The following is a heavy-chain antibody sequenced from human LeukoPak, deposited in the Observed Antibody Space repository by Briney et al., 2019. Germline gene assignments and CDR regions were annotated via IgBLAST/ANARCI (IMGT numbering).Heavy chain of an antibody. CDR1: GFTVSSNY. V-gene: IGHV3-53*01. D-gene: IGHD3-22*01. CDR3: ASDNYDGAFDI. CDR2: LYSGAST. Sequence: GGSLRLSCAASGFTVSSNYMSWVRQAPGKGLEWVSVLYSGASTYYADSVKGRFTISRDNSKNTLYLQMNSLRAEDTAVYYCASDNYDGAFDIWGQGTMVTVSS. J-gene: IGHJ3*02.